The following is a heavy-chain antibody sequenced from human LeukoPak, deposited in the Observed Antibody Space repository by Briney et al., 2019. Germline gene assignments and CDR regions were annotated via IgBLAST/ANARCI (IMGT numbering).Heavy chain of an antibody. D-gene: IGHD2/OR15-2a*01. V-gene: IGHV4-34*01. CDR3: ATNYVQAPLGRDY. CDR1: GGSFSGYY. J-gene: IGHJ4*02. CDR2: INHSGST. Sequence: SETLSLTCAVYGGSFSGYYWSWIRQPPGKGLEWIGEINHSGSTNYNPSLKSRVTISVDTSKYQFSLKLSSVTAADTAVYYCATNYVQAPLGRDYWGQGTLVTVSS.